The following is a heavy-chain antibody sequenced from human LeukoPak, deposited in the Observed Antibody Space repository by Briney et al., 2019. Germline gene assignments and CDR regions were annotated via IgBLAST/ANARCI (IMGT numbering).Heavy chain of an antibody. D-gene: IGHD1/OR15-1a*01. J-gene: IGHJ4*02. Sequence: PGGSLRLSCAASGFTFSSYGMHWVRQAPGKGLEWVAVIWYGGSNKYYADSVKGRFTISRDNSKNTLYLQMNSLRAEDTAVYYCAKDRMDWNNRLTYYFDYWGQGTLVTVSS. CDR2: IWYGGSNK. CDR3: AKDRMDWNNRLTYYFDY. V-gene: IGHV3-33*06. CDR1: GFTFSSYG.